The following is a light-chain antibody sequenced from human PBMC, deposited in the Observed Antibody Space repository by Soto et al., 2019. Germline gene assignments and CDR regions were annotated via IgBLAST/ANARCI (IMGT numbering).Light chain of an antibody. V-gene: IGKV1-33*01. CDR2: DAS. J-gene: IGKJ5*01. CDR3: QQYDDLQIT. Sequence: DIQMTQSPSSLSASVGDRVTITCQASQDIDKFLNWYQQKPGKPPKLLIDDASNLATGVPSRFSGRGSGTDFTFTISSLQPEDVATYYCQQYDDLQITFGQGTRLE. CDR1: QDIDKF.